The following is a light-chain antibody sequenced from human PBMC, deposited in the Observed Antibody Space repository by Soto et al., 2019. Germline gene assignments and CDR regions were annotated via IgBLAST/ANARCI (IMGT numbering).Light chain of an antibody. Sequence: QSVLTQPPSVSGAPGQRVTISCTGSSSNIGAGYDVHWYQQLPGTAPKLLIYGNSNRPSGVPDRFSGSKSGPSAPRAITGLQAEDEADYYCQSYDSSLSGVVFGGGTKLTVL. CDR2: GNS. CDR1: SSNIGAGYD. CDR3: QSYDSSLSGVV. J-gene: IGLJ2*01. V-gene: IGLV1-40*01.